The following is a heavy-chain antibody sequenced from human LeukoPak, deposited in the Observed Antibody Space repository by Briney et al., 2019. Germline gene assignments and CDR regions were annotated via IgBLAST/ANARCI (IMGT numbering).Heavy chain of an antibody. J-gene: IGHJ6*02. CDR1: GFTFSTYV. CDR3: GRYYVMDV. Sequence: GGSLRLSCAASGFTFSTYVMNWVRQAPGKGLEWVSTISDSGGSTYYADSVKGRFAISRDNSKSTLYLQMNSLRAEDTAVYYCGRYYVMDVWGQGTSVTVSS. CDR2: ISDSGGST. V-gene: IGHV3-23*01.